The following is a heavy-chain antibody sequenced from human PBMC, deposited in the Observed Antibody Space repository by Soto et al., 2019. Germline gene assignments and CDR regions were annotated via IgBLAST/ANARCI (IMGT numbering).Heavy chain of an antibody. V-gene: IGHV4-59*12. Sequence: SETLSLTCTVSGCSISSYYWSWIRQPPGKGLEWIGYIYYSGSTYYNPSLKSRATISVDTSKNQFSLKLSSVTAADTAMYYCARDYCSGTTCYEFDYWGQGTQVTVSS. D-gene: IGHD2-2*01. CDR3: ARDYCSGTTCYEFDY. CDR2: IYYSGST. J-gene: IGHJ4*02. CDR1: GCSISSYY.